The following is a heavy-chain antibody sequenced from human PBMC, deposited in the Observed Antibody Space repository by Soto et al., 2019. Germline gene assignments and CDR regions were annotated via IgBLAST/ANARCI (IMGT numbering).Heavy chain of an antibody. CDR1: GYTFTSYG. CDR3: ASGVGDYAYYYYGMDV. J-gene: IGHJ6*02. CDR2: ISAYNGNT. D-gene: IGHD4-17*01. V-gene: IGHV1-18*01. Sequence: ASVKVSCKASGYTFTSYGISWVRQAPGQGLEWMGWISAYNGNTNYAQKFQGRVTITADKSTSTAYMELSSLRSEDTAVYYCASGVGDYAYYYYGMDVWGQGTTVTVSS.